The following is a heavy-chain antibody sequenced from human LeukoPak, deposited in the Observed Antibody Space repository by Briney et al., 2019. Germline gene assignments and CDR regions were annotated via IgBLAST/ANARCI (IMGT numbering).Heavy chain of an antibody. D-gene: IGHD2-2*01. CDR3: ARDEGRYCSSTSCYGEGWC. CDR1: GFTFSSYG. CDR2: IWYDGSNK. Sequence: GSLRLSCAASGFTFSSYGMHWVRQAPGKGLEWVAVIWYDGSNKYYADSVKGRFTISRDNSKNTLYLQMNSLRAEDTAVYYCARDEGRYCSSTSCYGEGWCWGQGTLVTVSS. V-gene: IGHV3-33*01. J-gene: IGHJ4*02.